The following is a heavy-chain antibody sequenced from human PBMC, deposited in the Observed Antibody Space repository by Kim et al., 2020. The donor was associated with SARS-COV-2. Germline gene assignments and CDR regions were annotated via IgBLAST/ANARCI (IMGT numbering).Heavy chain of an antibody. V-gene: IGHV3-30*18. D-gene: IGHD2-15*01. CDR3: ANSRLALIDY. J-gene: IGHJ4*02. CDR1: GFNFSNSG. CDR2: ISYDGNKK. Sequence: GGSLRLSCGASGFNFSNSGMHWVRQAPGKGLESVAVISYDGNKKWYGDSVKGRFTISRDNSKNTQYLQMNSLRAEDTAVYYCANSRLALIDYWGQGTLVT.